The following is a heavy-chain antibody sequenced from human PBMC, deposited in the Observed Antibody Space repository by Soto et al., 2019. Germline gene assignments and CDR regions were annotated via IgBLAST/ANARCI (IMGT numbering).Heavy chain of an antibody. D-gene: IGHD6-19*01. Sequence: GGSLRLSCAASGFTFSSYWMSWVRQAPGKGLEWVANIKQDGSEKYYVDSVKGRFTISRDNAKNSLYLQMNSLRAEDTAVYYCARECRAVAGMTGDHYYYGMDVWGQGTTVTVSS. CDR3: ARECRAVAGMTGDHYYYGMDV. V-gene: IGHV3-7*01. CDR1: GFTFSSYW. CDR2: IKQDGSEK. J-gene: IGHJ6*02.